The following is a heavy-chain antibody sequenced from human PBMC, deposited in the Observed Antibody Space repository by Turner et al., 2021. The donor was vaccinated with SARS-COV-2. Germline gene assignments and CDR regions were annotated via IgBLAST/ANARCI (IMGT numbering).Heavy chain of an antibody. CDR1: GFTFSSYE. CDR2: ISSSGSTI. J-gene: IGHJ5*02. Sequence: EVQLVESGGGLVQPGGSLRLSCAASGFTFSSYEMNWVRQAPGKGLEWVSYISSSGSTIYYADSVKGRFTISRDNAKNSLYLQMNSLRAEDTAVYYCARDDCRSTSCYITNWFDPWGQGTLVTVSS. CDR3: ARDDCRSTSCYITNWFDP. D-gene: IGHD2-2*01. V-gene: IGHV3-48*03.